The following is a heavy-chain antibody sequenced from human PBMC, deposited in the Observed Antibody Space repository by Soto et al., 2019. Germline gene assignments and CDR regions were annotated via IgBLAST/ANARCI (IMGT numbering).Heavy chain of an antibody. J-gene: IGHJ6*02. CDR3: AGGWSIVVATRRLLDV. Sequence: PSETLSLTCTVSGGSIGSYCWTWIRQPPGEGLEWIGCICNSGTTNYNPSLKSRGATSIDRQKSQFSLQPSSVPVADTAFYYCAGGWSIVVATRRLLDVSAQGTTVPVSS. CDR2: ICNSGTT. CDR1: GGSIGSYC. D-gene: IGHD3-22*01. V-gene: IGHV4-59*03.